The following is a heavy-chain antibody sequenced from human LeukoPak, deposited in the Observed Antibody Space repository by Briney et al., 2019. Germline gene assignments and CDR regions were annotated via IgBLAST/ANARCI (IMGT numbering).Heavy chain of an antibody. CDR3: ATKSGTYFDY. V-gene: IGHV3-23*01. CDR2: ISGSGGST. D-gene: IGHD1-26*01. J-gene: IGHJ4*02. CDR1: GFTFSNYA. Sequence: PGGSLRLSCAASGFTFSNYAMSWVRQAPGKGLEWVLAISGSGGSTYYADSVKGRFTISRDNSKNTLYLQMNSLRAEDTAVYYCATKSGTYFDYWGQGTLVTVSS.